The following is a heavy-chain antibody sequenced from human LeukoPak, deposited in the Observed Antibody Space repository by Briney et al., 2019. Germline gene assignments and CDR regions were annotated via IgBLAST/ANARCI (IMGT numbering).Heavy chain of an antibody. CDR2: LYGGGST. Sequence: GGSLRVSCAASGFTVRSNYMTWVRQAPGKGLEWVSVLYGGGSTYYADSVKGRFTISRDNSKNTLYLQMNSLRAEDTAVYYCAGLCGSISCPEVVGHWGQGTLVTVSS. J-gene: IGHJ4*02. D-gene: IGHD2-2*01. V-gene: IGHV3-66*02. CDR1: GFTVRSNY. CDR3: AGLCGSISCPEVVGH.